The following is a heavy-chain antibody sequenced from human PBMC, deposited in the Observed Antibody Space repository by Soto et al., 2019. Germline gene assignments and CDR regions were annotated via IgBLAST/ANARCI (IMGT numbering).Heavy chain of an antibody. CDR3: AVSYSDFDY. CDR2: INPSGGSA. V-gene: IGHV1-46*01. Sequence: GASVKVSCKASGYTFTSYYMHWVRQAPGQGLERMGIINPSGGSATYAQNFQGRVTMTRDTSTSTVYMKLSSLRSEDTAIYYCAVSYSDFDYWGQGTLVTVSS. J-gene: IGHJ4*02. CDR1: GYTFTSYY. D-gene: IGHD4-4*01.